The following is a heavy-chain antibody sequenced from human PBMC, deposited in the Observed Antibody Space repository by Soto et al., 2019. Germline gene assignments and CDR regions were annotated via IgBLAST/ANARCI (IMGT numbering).Heavy chain of an antibody. J-gene: IGHJ5*02. D-gene: IGHD7-27*01. CDR1: GGSISSGGYY. V-gene: IGHV4-31*03. Sequence: SETLSLTCTVSGGSISSGGYYWSLIRQHPGKGLEWIGYFYYSGSSYYTPSLKRRVTISVDTSKNQFSLKRSFVTAADSAVSYCPRCVGTIAVKETWFHPWGQGALVTVYS. CDR3: PRCVGTIAVKETWFHP. CDR2: FYYSGSS.